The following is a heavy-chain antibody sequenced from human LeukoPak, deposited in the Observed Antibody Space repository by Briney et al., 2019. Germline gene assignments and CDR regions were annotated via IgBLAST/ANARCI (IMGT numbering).Heavy chain of an antibody. CDR3: ARVLGGFSYFEY. CDR1: AYTFTVYY. Sequence: ASVKVSCKSSAYTFTVYYMHWVRQAPAQGLEWMGWINPNSGGTNYAQKFQGRVTMTRATSISSAYMELSRLRSDATALYSCARVLGGFSYFEYWGQGNLVTVSS. D-gene: IGHD5-12*01. V-gene: IGHV1-2*02. J-gene: IGHJ4*02. CDR2: INPNSGGT.